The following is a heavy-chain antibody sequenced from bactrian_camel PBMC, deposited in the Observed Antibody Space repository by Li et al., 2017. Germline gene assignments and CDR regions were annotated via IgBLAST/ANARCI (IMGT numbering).Heavy chain of an antibody. CDR1: GHFSATA. Sequence: QVQLVESGGGSVEAGRSLRLSCEYSGHFSATAWMGWFRQAPGKSREAVAAIDSDWDTAFTDSVKGRFTISRDNAKATAYLQMDSLKPEDTAMYYCARPFVMMGGACPTSQGSFGNWGRGTQVTVS. CDR2: IDSDWDT. CDR3: ARPFVMMGGACPTSQGSFGN. D-gene: IGHD3*01. J-gene: IGHJ6*01. V-gene: IGHV3S53*01.